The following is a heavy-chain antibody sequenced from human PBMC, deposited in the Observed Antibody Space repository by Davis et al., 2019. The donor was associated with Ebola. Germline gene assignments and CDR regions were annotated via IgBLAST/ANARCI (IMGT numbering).Heavy chain of an antibody. CDR1: GFTFTTYS. D-gene: IGHD3-10*01. J-gene: IGHJ4*02. Sequence: GESLKISCVASGFTFTTYSMSWVRQAPGKALEWVSSISSDSDYIYYADSAKGRFTISRDNGRNSLFLEMDSLRAEDTAVYYCAKILRGYWGQGTLVTVSS. CDR2: ISSDSDYI. CDR3: AKILRGY. V-gene: IGHV3-21*06.